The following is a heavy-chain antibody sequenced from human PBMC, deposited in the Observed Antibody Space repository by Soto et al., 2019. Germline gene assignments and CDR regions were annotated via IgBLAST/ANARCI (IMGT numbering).Heavy chain of an antibody. Sequence: QVQLQESGPGLVKPSQTLSLTCTVSGGSISRCGYYWSWIRQHPGKGLEWIGYIYYSGSTYYNPSRKSRVTISVDTPKNQFSLKVSSVTAADAAVYYCARGRLERRVDFDYWGQGTLVTVSS. CDR1: GGSISRCGYY. J-gene: IGHJ4*02. D-gene: IGHD1-1*01. CDR3: ARGRLERRVDFDY. V-gene: IGHV4-31*03. CDR2: IYYSGST.